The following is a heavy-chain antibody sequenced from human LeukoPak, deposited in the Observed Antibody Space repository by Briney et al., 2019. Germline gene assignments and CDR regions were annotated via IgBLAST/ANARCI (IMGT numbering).Heavy chain of an antibody. Sequence: ASVKVSCKAPGYTFTGYYMHWVRQAPGQGLEWMGWISAYNGNTNYAQKLQGRVTMTTDTSTSTAYMELRSLRSDDTAVYYCATPKYYYDSSGYPGDSFDIWGQGTMVTVSS. CDR1: GYTFTGYY. D-gene: IGHD3-22*01. CDR3: ATPKYYYDSSGYPGDSFDI. V-gene: IGHV1-18*04. CDR2: ISAYNGNT. J-gene: IGHJ3*02.